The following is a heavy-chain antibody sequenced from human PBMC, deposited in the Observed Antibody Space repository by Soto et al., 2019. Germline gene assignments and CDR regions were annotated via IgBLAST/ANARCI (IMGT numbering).Heavy chain of an antibody. Sequence: SETLSLTCTVSGGSISGHSWIWIRQPAGKGLEWIGHIYPSGSTSYNPSLRSRVTMSLDTSSNQIFLNLTSVTAADTAVFYCVRGRSYSVYNFWGPGTLVTVSS. V-gene: IGHV4-4*07. CDR2: IYPSGST. D-gene: IGHD5-12*01. CDR3: VRGRSYSVYNF. J-gene: IGHJ4*02. CDR1: GGSISGHS.